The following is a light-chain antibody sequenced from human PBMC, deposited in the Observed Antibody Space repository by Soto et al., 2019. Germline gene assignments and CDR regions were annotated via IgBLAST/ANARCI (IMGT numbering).Light chain of an antibody. Sequence: QSALTQPASVSGSPGQSITISCAGTGSDVGGYNLVSWYQQHPGKAPKLIICDVNTRPSGISNRFSGSKSGDTASLTISGLQAEDEADYFCCSYASTVAYVFGTGTKVTVL. V-gene: IGLV2-23*02. J-gene: IGLJ1*01. CDR2: DVN. CDR3: CSYASTVAYV. CDR1: GSDVGGYNL.